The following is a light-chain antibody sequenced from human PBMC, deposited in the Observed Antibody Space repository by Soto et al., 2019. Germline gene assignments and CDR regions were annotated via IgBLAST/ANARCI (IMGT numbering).Light chain of an antibody. CDR2: KAS. J-gene: IGKJ1*01. V-gene: IGKV1-5*03. CDR3: QHYNSYSEA. Sequence: DIQTTQSPSTQSGSVGDTITMPSRASQTSSSWLAWYQQKPGKAPKLLIYKASTLKSGVPSRFSGSGSGTEFTLTISSLQPDDFATYYCQHYNSYSEAFGQGTKV. CDR1: QTSSSW.